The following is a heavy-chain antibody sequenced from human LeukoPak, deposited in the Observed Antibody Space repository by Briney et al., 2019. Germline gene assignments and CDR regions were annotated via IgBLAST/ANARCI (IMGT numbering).Heavy chain of an antibody. CDR3: AKDITSSGYYYDAFDI. CDR2: ISYDGSNK. D-gene: IGHD3-22*01. Sequence: PGGSLRLSCAASGFTFSSYGMHWVRQAPGKGLEWVAVISYDGSNKYYADSVKGRFTISRDNSKNTLYLQMNSLRAEDTAVYYCAKDITSSGYYYDAFDIWGQGTMVTVSS. J-gene: IGHJ3*02. CDR1: GFTFSSYG. V-gene: IGHV3-30*18.